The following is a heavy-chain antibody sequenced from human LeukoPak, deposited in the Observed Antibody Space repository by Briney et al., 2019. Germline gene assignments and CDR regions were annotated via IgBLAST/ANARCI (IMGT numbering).Heavy chain of an antibody. J-gene: IGHJ4*02. CDR2: IYSTGDT. Sequence: PGGSLRLSCAASGFIVSSVYMSWVRQSPGKGLECVSIIYSTGDTYYADSVKGRFTISRDVSKNTVYLQMNSLRAEDTAVYYCARDRYYYDSSGLPDYWGQGTLVTVSS. D-gene: IGHD3-22*01. V-gene: IGHV3-53*01. CDR3: ARDRYYYDSSGLPDY. CDR1: GFIVSSVY.